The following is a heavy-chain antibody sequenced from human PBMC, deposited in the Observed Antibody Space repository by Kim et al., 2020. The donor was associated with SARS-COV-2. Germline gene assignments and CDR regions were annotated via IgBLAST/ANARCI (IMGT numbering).Heavy chain of an antibody. CDR3: ARAPTPPSDCSSTSCYVRYSSSWYDY. V-gene: IGHV4-39*01. CDR2: IYYSGST. J-gene: IGHJ4*02. Sequence: SETLSLTCTVSGGSISSSSYYWGWIRQPPGKGLEWIGSIYYSGSTYFNPSLKSRVTISVDTSKNQFSLKLSSVTAADTAVYYCARAPTPPSDCSSTSCYVRYSSSWYDYWGQGTLVTVSS. D-gene: IGHD2-2*01. CDR1: GGSISSSSYY.